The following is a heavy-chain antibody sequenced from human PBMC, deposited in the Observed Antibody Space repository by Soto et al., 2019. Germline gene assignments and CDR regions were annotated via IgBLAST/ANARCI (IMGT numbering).Heavy chain of an antibody. CDR1: GGTFSRSA. J-gene: IGHJ4*02. D-gene: IGHD3-22*01. CDR2: IIPVFGKS. CDR3: ARDATLCDSNSYYYVH. Sequence: QVQLVQSGAEVKKPGSSVKVSCKASGGTFSRSAINWVRQAPGQGLEWMGGIIPVFGKSNYAQKLQGRVTMTEDESTRTGYMELRSLTSEDTAISDSARDATLCDSNSYYYVHRGEGTLVSVAS. V-gene: IGHV1-69*01.